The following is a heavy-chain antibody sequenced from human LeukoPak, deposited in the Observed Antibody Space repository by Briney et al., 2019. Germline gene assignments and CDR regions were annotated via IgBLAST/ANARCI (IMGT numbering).Heavy chain of an antibody. D-gene: IGHD1-14*01. CDR1: GYSITSGYY. V-gene: IGHV4-38-2*02. Sequence: SETLSLTCSVSGYSITSGYYWGWIRQPPGKGLEWIGRINYSGSTYYNPSLKSRVTISVDTSKNQFSLRLSSVTAADTAVYYCARDSPEPLPFDYWGQGTLVTVSS. CDR3: ARDSPEPLPFDY. J-gene: IGHJ4*02. CDR2: INYSGST.